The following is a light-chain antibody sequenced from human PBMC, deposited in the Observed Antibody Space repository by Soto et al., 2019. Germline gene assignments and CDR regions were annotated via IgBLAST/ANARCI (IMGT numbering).Light chain of an antibody. Sequence: DIQMTQSPSSLSASVGDRVTITCRASQTIIRYLNWYQQKPGRAPNLLIYAASSLQSGVPSRFSGSGSGTDFTLTISSLQPEEFATYYCQQSYSTLFTFGPGTKVDIK. CDR3: QQSYSTLFT. V-gene: IGKV1-39*01. CDR1: QTIIRY. CDR2: AAS. J-gene: IGKJ3*01.